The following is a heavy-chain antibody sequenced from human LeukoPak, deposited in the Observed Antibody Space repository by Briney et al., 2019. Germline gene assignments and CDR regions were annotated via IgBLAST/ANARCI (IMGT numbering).Heavy chain of an antibody. Sequence: GGSLRLSCAASGHTFSSYWMSWVRQAPGKGLEWVANIKEEGSAKHYVDSVKGRFTISRDNAKNSLFLHMNSLRDEDTAVYYCARDYKYAFDNWGQGTLVTVSS. J-gene: IGHJ4*02. D-gene: IGHD5-24*01. CDR2: IKEEGSAK. CDR1: GHTFSSYW. V-gene: IGHV3-7*01. CDR3: ARDYKYAFDN.